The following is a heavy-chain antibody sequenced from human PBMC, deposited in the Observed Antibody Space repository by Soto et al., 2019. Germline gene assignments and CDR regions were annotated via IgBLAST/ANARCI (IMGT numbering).Heavy chain of an antibody. CDR1: GFTFSSYW. V-gene: IGHV3-74*01. CDR3: ARTSLVVPAATREDY. Sequence: EVQLVESGGGLVQPGGSLRLSCAASGFTFSSYWMHWVRQAPGKGQVWVSRINSDGSSTSYADSVKGRFTISRDNAKNTVYLQMNSLRAEDTAVYYCARTSLVVPAATREDYWGQGTLVTVSS. J-gene: IGHJ4*02. CDR2: INSDGSST. D-gene: IGHD2-15*01.